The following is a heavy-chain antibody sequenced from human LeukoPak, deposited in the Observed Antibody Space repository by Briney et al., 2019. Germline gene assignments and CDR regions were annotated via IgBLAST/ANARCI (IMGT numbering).Heavy chain of an antibody. V-gene: IGHV4-30-4*01. CDR2: IYYSGST. Sequence: SETLSLTCAVSGGSISSGGYYWSWIRQPPGKGLEWIGYIYYSGSTYYNPSLKSRVSISIDTSKNQFSLKLSSVTAADTAVYYCARVYQGIPGYWGQGTLVTVSS. D-gene: IGHD2-8*01. CDR3: ARVYQGIPGY. CDR1: GGSISSGGYY. J-gene: IGHJ4*02.